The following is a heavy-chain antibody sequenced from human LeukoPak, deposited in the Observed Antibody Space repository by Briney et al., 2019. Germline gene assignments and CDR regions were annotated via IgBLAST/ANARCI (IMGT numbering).Heavy chain of an antibody. Sequence: GSSVKVSCKASGGTFSSYAISWVRQAPGQGLEWMGGIIPIFGTANYAQKFQGRVTITTDESTSTAYMELSSLRSEDTAVYYCAREHCSSTSCANWFDPWGQGTLVTVSS. V-gene: IGHV1-69*05. CDR2: IIPIFGTA. CDR3: AREHCSSTSCANWFDP. CDR1: GGTFSSYA. D-gene: IGHD2-2*01. J-gene: IGHJ5*02.